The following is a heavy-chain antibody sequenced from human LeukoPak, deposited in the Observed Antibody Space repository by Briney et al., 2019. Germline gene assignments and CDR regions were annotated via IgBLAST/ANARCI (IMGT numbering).Heavy chain of an antibody. CDR3: ARAPFYDTPIDY. CDR2: ISGSGGST. J-gene: IGHJ4*02. D-gene: IGHD3-9*01. Sequence: GGSLRLSCAAYGFTFRSYAMSWVRQAPGKGLEWVSAISGSGGSTYYADSVKGRFTTSRDNSKNTLYLQMNSLRAEDTAVYYCARAPFYDTPIDYWGQGTLDTVSS. CDR1: GFTFRSYA. V-gene: IGHV3-23*01.